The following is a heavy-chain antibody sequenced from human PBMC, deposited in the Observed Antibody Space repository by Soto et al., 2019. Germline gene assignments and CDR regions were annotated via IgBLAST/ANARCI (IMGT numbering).Heavy chain of an antibody. J-gene: IGHJ4*02. Sequence: ASVKVSCKASGYTFTGYYMHWVRQAPGQGLEWMGWINPNSGGTNYAQKFQGRVTMTRDTSISTAYMELSRLRSDGTAVYYCARVLIKFGGVIVPFDYWGQGTLVTVSS. CDR2: INPNSGGT. CDR1: GYTFTGYY. D-gene: IGHD3-16*02. CDR3: ARVLIKFGGVIVPFDY. V-gene: IGHV1-2*02.